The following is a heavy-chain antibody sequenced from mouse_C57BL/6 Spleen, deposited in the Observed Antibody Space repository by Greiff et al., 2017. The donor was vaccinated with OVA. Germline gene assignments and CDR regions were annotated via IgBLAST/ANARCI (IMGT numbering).Heavy chain of an antibody. J-gene: IGHJ1*03. CDR1: GFTFTDYY. D-gene: IGHD1-1*01. Sequence: EVMLVESGGGLVQPGGSLSLSCAASGFTFTDYYMSWVRQPPGKALEWLGFIRNKANGYTTEYSASVKGRFTISRDNSQSILYLQMNALRAEDSATYYCATTVVARGWYFDVWGTGTTGTVSS. V-gene: IGHV7-3*01. CDR2: IRNKANGYTT. CDR3: ATTVVARGWYFDV.